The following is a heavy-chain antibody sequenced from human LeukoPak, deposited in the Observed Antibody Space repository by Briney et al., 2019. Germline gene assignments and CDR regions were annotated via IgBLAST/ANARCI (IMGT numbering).Heavy chain of an antibody. V-gene: IGHV5-51*01. CDR2: IYPGDSDT. CDR1: GYSFTSYW. Sequence: GESLKISSKGSGYSFTSYWIGWVRQMPGKGLEWMGIIYPGDSDTRYSPSFEGQVTISADKSISTAYLQWSSLKASDSAMYYCARHSMQQVDHWFDPWGQGTLVTVSS. CDR3: ARHSMQQVDHWFDP. J-gene: IGHJ5*02. D-gene: IGHD6-13*01.